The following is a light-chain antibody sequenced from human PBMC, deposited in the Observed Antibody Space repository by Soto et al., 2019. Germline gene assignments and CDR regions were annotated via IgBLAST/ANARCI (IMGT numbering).Light chain of an antibody. CDR3: QRYNNAPQA. J-gene: IGKJ1*01. CDR2: DVS. CDR1: QAINKY. V-gene: IGKV1-27*01. Sequence: DIQMTQSPSSLSASVGDRVTITCRASQAINKYLAWYQQKPGKVPKLLIYDVSTLQSGVPSRFSGSGFGTDFILTISSLQPEDVATYYCQRYNNAPQAFGQGTKVEIK.